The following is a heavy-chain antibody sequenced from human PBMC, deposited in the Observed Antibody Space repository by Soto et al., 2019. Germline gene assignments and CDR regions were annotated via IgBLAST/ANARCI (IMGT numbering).Heavy chain of an antibody. D-gene: IGHD6-13*01. CDR2: IYSGGST. V-gene: IGHV3-66*01. J-gene: IGHJ4*02. CDR3: ASIQWGSSSTIDY. CDR1: GFTVSANY. Sequence: EVQLVESGGGLVQPGGSLRLSCAASGFTVSANYMSWVRQAPGKGLEWVSVIYSGGSTYYADSVKGRFTISSDNSKNTLYLQMNSLRAEDTAVYYCASIQWGSSSTIDYWGQCTLVTVSS.